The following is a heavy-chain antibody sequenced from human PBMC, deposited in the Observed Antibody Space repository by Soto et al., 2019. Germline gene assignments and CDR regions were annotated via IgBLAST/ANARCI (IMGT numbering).Heavy chain of an antibody. CDR1: GGSISSYY. CDR3: ARELAGTSYYYGMDV. J-gene: IGHJ6*02. CDR2: IYYSGST. V-gene: IGHV4-59*01. Sequence: QVQLQESGPGLVKPSETLSLTCTVSGGSISSYYWSWIRQPPGKGLEWIGYIYYSGSTNYNPSLKSRVAISVDTSKNQLSLKLSSVTAADTAVYYCARELAGTSYYYGMDVWGQGTTVTVSS. D-gene: IGHD6-19*01.